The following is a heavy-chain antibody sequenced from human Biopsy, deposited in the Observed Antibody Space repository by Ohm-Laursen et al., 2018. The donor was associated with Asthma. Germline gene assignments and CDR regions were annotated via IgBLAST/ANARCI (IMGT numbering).Heavy chain of an antibody. D-gene: IGHD3-16*01. Sequence: SSVKVSCKASGDTFTNFAFRWVRQAPGHGLEWMGTLFPNFDITSYAEKFQGRVTITADKSTSTTYMELSRLRSDDTAVDYCARSDDTEAYPGLVLDYWGKGTLVT. CDR3: ARSDDTEAYPGLVLDY. J-gene: IGHJ4*02. V-gene: IGHV1-69*04. CDR2: LFPNFDIT. CDR1: GDTFTNFA.